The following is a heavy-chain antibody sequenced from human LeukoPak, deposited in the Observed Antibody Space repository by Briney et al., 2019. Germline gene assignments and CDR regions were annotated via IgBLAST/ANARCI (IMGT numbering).Heavy chain of an antibody. CDR1: GGSFSAYY. CDR2: INHSGST. D-gene: IGHD1-26*01. Sequence: SETLSLTCAVYGGSFSAYYWSWIRQPPGKGLEWIGEINHSGSTNYNPSLKSRVIISVDTSKNQFSLKLSSVTAADTAVYYCARGLSLVGATNDYWGQGTLVTVSS. J-gene: IGHJ4*02. CDR3: ARGLSLVGATNDY. V-gene: IGHV4-34*01.